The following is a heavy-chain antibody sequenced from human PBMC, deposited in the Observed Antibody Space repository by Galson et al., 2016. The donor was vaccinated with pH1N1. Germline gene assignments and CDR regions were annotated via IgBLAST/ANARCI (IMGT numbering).Heavy chain of an antibody. CDR2: IIPIFGTS. CDR3: ARAPDRGEGALSYYYGLDV. CDR1: GGIFSSYA. D-gene: IGHD3-10*01. V-gene: IGHV1-69*13. J-gene: IGHJ6*02. Sequence: SVKVSCKASGGIFSSYAVSWVRQAPGRGLEWMGGIIPIFGTSNYAQKFQGRVTITADESTSTAYLELSSLSSEDTAVYHCARAPDRGEGALSYYYGLDVWGQGTTVIVSS.